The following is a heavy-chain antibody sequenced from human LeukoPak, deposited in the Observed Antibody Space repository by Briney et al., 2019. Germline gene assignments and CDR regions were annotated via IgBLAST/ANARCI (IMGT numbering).Heavy chain of an antibody. Sequence: GGSLRLSGAASGFSFSSSVMHWVRQGPGKGLEYVSGIDTSGADTHYANSFKDRFTISRDNSKNTLYLQMGSLRVEDMAVYYCAKAGAVVVVAAKYFDYWGQGTLVTVSS. CDR1: GFSFSSSV. CDR2: IDTSGADT. V-gene: IGHV3-64*01. J-gene: IGHJ4*02. D-gene: IGHD2-15*01. CDR3: AKAGAVVVVAAKYFDY.